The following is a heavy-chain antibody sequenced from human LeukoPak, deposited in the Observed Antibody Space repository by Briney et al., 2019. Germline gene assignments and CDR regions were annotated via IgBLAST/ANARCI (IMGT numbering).Heavy chain of an antibody. CDR3: ARDPPTTVTVFDY. V-gene: IGHV3-48*01. Sequence: GGSLRLSCAASGFTFSSYSMTWVRQAPGKGLEWVSYISSSSSTIYYADSVKGRFTISRDNAKNSLYLQMNSLRAEDTAVYYCARDPPTTVTVFDYWGQGTLVTVSS. CDR1: GFTFSSYS. J-gene: IGHJ4*02. CDR2: ISSSSSTI. D-gene: IGHD4-17*01.